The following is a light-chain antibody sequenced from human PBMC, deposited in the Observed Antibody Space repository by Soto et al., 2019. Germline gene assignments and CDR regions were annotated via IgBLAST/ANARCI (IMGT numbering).Light chain of an antibody. J-gene: IGKJ1*01. CDR1: QSVTSSY. CDR2: GAS. CDR3: QQYNNWPRT. V-gene: IGKV3-15*01. Sequence: EILFTQSPGTLSLSPGERATLSCRASQSVTSSYLAWYQQKPGQAPRLLIYGASTTATGIPARFSGSGSGTEFTLTISSLQSEDFAVYYCQQYNNWPRTFGQGTKVDIK.